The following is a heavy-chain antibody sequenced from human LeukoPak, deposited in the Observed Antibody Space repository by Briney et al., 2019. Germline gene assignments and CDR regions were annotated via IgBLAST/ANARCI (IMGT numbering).Heavy chain of an antibody. CDR1: GFTFSGYA. Sequence: GGSLRLSCAASGFTFSGYAMSWVRQAPGKGLEWVAAISGSGGSTYYADSVKVRFTISRDNSKNTLYLQMNSLRAEDTAVFYCAKERTPYSSSWYSLHYMDVWGKGTTVTVSS. CDR2: ISGSGGST. CDR3: AKERTPYSSSWYSLHYMDV. J-gene: IGHJ6*03. V-gene: IGHV3-23*01. D-gene: IGHD6-13*01.